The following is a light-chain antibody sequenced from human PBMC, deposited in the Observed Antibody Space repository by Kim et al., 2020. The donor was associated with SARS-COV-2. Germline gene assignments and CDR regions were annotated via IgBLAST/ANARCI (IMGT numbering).Light chain of an antibody. V-gene: IGLV1-47*01. Sequence: GQRVTSSCSGGSSNIESNYVSWYQQVPGTAPKVLIYRSNQRPSGVPDRFSGSKSGTSASLAISGLRSEDEADYYCAAWDDSLSGRVFGGGTKLTVL. CDR2: RSN. CDR3: AAWDDSLSGRV. CDR1: SSNIESNY. J-gene: IGLJ3*02.